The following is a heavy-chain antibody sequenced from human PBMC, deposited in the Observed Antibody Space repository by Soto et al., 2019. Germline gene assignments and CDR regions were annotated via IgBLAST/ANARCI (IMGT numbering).Heavy chain of an antibody. Sequence: GGSLRLSCAASGFTFSSYSMNWVRQAPGKGLEWVSYISSSSSTIYYVDSVKGRFTISRDNAKNSLYLQMNSLRDEDTAVYYCARGLERDSYYYYAMDVWGQGTTVTVSS. J-gene: IGHJ6*02. CDR2: ISSSSSTI. D-gene: IGHD1-1*01. CDR1: GFTFSSYS. V-gene: IGHV3-48*02. CDR3: ARGLERDSYYYYAMDV.